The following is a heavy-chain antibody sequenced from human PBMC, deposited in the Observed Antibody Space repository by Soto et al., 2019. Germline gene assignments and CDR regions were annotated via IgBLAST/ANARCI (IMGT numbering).Heavy chain of an antibody. CDR2: INPNSGGT. Sequence: GASVKVSCKASGYTFTGYYMHWVRQAPGQGLEWMGWINPNSGGTNYAQEFQGWVTMTRDTSISTAYMELSRLRSDDTAVYYCARASNEYSSSHHHYYYYGMDVWGQGTTVTVSS. D-gene: IGHD6-6*01. CDR3: ARASNEYSSSHHHYYYYGMDV. J-gene: IGHJ6*02. CDR1: GYTFTGYY. V-gene: IGHV1-2*04.